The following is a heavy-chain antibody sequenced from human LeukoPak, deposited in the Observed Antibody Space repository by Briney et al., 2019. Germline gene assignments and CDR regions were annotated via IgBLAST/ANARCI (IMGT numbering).Heavy chain of an antibody. CDR3: ANRIPYDAFDI. CDR1: GYTFTAYY. CDR2: INPNSGDT. J-gene: IGHJ3*02. Sequence: GASVKVSCKASGYTFTAYYMHWVRQAPGQGLEWMGWINPNSGDTKIAQKFQGRVTMTRDTSISTAYMELSSLRSDDTAVYYCANRIPYDAFDIWGQGTMVTVSS. D-gene: IGHD1-14*01. V-gene: IGHV1-2*02.